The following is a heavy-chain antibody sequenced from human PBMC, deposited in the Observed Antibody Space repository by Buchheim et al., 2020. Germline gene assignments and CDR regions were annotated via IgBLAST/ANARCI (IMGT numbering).Heavy chain of an antibody. D-gene: IGHD6-19*01. CDR3: ARDRGWLQFDY. J-gene: IGHJ4*02. V-gene: IGHV3-7*01. Sequence: EVQLVESGGGLVQPGGSLRLSCAASGFTFSSYWISWVRQAPGKGLEWVANIKEDGSEKYYVDSVKGRFTISRENAKSSLYLQMNSLRTEDTAVYYCARDRGWLQFDYWGQGTL. CDR2: IKEDGSEK. CDR1: GFTFSSYW.